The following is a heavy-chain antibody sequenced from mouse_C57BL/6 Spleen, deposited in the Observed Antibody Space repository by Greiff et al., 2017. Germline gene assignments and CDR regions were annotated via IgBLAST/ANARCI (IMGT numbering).Heavy chain of an antibody. CDR1: GYTFTSYW. CDR3: AREGGDVWFAY. D-gene: IGHD3-3*01. CDR2: IHPNSGST. Sequence: VQLQQPGAELVKPGASVKLSCKASGYTFTSYWMHWVKQRPGQGLEWIGMIHPNSGSTNYNEKFKSKATLTVDKSSSTAYMQLSSLTSEDSAVYYCAREGGDVWFAYWGQGTLVTVSA. J-gene: IGHJ3*01. V-gene: IGHV1-64*01.